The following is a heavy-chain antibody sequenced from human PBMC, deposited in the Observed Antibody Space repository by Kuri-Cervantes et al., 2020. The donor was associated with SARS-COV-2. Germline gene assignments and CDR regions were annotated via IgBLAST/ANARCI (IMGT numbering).Heavy chain of an antibody. V-gene: IGHV4-39*01. Sequence: SETLSLTCTVSGGSITSSAYYWGWVRQPPGKGLEWIATIYHSGSTNYNPSLKSRVTISIDTSKNQFSLKLSSVTAADTAVYYCARNSAFSSSWPLDNWGQGTLVTVSS. D-gene: IGHD6-13*01. J-gene: IGHJ4*02. CDR3: ARNSAFSSSWPLDN. CDR1: GGSITSSAYY. CDR2: IYHSGST.